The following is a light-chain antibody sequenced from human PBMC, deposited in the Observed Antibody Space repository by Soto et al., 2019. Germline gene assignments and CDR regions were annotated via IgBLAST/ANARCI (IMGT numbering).Light chain of an antibody. Sequence: SALTQPASVSGSPGQSIAISCTGTSSDVGGYSYVSWYQQQPGKAPKLVISDVSNRPSGVSDRFSGSKAGNTASLTISGRQTEEEADYYCASYTTRSTYVFGTGTKLTVL. V-gene: IGLV2-14*01. CDR1: SSDVGGYSY. CDR2: DVS. CDR3: ASYTTRSTYV. J-gene: IGLJ1*01.